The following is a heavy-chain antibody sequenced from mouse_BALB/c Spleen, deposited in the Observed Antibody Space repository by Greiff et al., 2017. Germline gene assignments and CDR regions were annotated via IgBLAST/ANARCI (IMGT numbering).Heavy chain of an antibody. J-gene: IGHJ4*01. CDR3: AREGGKASMAMDY. Sequence: VKLMESGPGLVAPSQSLSITCTVSGFSLTSYGVHWVRQPPGKGLEWLGVIWAGGSTNYNSALMSRLSISKDNSKSQVFLKMNSLQTDDTAMYYCAREGGKASMAMDYWGQGTSVTVSS. D-gene: IGHD6-1*01. V-gene: IGHV2-9*02. CDR1: GFSLTSYG. CDR2: IWAGGST.